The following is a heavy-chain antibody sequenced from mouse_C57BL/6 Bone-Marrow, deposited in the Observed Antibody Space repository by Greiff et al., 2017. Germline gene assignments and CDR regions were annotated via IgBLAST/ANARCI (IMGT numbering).Heavy chain of an antibody. D-gene: IGHD1-1*01. V-gene: IGHV5-4*01. CDR3: ARDRDYYGSRFAY. J-gene: IGHJ3*01. CDR1: GFPFSSYA. CDR2: ISDGGSYT. Sequence: EVHLVESGGGLVKPGGSLKLSCAASGFPFSSYAMSWVRQTPEKRLEWVATISDGGSYTYYPDNVKGRFTISRDNAKNNLYLQMSHLKSEDTAMYYCARDRDYYGSRFAYWGQGTLVTVSA.